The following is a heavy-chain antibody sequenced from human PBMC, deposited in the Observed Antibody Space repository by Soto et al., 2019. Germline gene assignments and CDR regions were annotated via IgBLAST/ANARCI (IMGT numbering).Heavy chain of an antibody. CDR1: GGSISSYY. Sequence: PSETLSLTCTVSGGSISSYYWSWIRQPPGKGLEWIGYIYYSGSTNYNPSLKSRVTISVDTSKNQFPLKLSSVTAADTAVYYCARGAVTRYDYWGQGTQVTVSS. V-gene: IGHV4-59*08. J-gene: IGHJ4*02. CDR3: ARGAVTRYDY. CDR2: IYYSGST. D-gene: IGHD4-17*01.